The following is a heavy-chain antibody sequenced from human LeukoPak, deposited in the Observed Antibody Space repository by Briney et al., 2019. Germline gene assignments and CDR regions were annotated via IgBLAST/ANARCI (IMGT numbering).Heavy chain of an antibody. CDR2: INLSGGST. D-gene: IGHD2-8*01. J-gene: IGHJ4*02. CDR3: ARDYVDDIPMIKDY. V-gene: IGHV1-46*01. Sequence: ASVTVSCKASGYTFTSYHMHWVRQAPGQGLEWMGKINLSGGSTTYAQKSQGRVTMTRDTSTSTVYMELSSLRSEDTAVYYCARDYVDDIPMIKDYWGQGTLVTVSS. CDR1: GYTFTSYH.